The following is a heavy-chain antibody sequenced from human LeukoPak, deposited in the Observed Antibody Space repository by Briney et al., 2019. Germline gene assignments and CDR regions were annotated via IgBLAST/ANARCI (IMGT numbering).Heavy chain of an antibody. CDR1: RFIFIRYG. Sequence: GGALRLSCVSSRFIFIRYGMHWVRQAPGKGLAGVAFICYDGSNKYFADSVKGRFTISRDNSKNTLYLQMNSLRAEDTAVYYCAKDAGLVVTHGFDPWGQGTLVTVSS. D-gene: IGHD4-23*01. J-gene: IGHJ5*02. CDR2: ICYDGSNK. V-gene: IGHV3-30*02. CDR3: AKDAGLVVTHGFDP.